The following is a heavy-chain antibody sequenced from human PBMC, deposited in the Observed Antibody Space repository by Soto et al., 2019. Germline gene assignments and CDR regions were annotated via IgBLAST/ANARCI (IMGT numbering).Heavy chain of an antibody. CDR3: AGGIAARPLGY. Sequence: QLQLQESGSGLVKPSQTLSLTCAVSGGSISSGGYPWSWIRQPPGKGLEWIGYIYHSGSTYYNPSLKSRVTISVDRSKNQFSLKLSSVTAADTAVYYCAGGIAARPLGYWGQGTLVTVSS. CDR2: IYHSGST. CDR1: GGSISSGGYP. J-gene: IGHJ4*02. V-gene: IGHV4-30-2*01. D-gene: IGHD6-6*01.